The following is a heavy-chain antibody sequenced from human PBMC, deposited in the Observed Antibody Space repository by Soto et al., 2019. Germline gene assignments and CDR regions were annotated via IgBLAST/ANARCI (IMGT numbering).Heavy chain of an antibody. CDR1: GFTFSSYG. Sequence: GGSLRLSCAASGFTFSSYGMSWVRQAPGKGLEWVSGISGSGGSTYHADSVRGRFTISRDNSKNTLYLQMNSLSAEDTAVYYCAKDSGGSGSYSFDAFDIWGQGTMVTVSS. V-gene: IGHV3-23*01. CDR3: AKDSGGSGSYSFDAFDI. CDR2: ISGSGGST. J-gene: IGHJ3*02. D-gene: IGHD3-10*01.